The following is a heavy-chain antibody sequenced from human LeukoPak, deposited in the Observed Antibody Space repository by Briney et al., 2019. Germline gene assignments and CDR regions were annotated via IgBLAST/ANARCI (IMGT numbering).Heavy chain of an antibody. CDR1: GSTFSNFW. CDR3: ARGWYNAFDI. V-gene: IGHV3-7*05. D-gene: IGHD2-15*01. Sequence: GGSLRLSCAASGSTFSNFWMNWVRQAPGKGLEWVANIKQDGSEKYYVDSVKGRFTISRDNAKNSLYLQMNSLRAEDTAVYYCARGWYNAFDIWGHGHWSSSLQ. CDR2: IKQDGSEK. J-gene: IGHJ3*02.